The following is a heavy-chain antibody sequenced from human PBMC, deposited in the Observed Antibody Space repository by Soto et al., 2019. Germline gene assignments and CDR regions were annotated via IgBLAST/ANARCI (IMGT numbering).Heavy chain of an antibody. CDR2: SSGSGGST. V-gene: IGHV3-23*01. CDR3: AKSSDSGWYFGY. CDR1: GFTFSSYA. Sequence: PGGSLRLSCAASGFTFSSYAMSWVRQAPGKGLEWVSASSGSGGSTYYADSVKGRFTISRDNSKNTLYLQMNSLRAEDTAVYYCAKSSDSGWYFGYWGQGTLVTVSS. J-gene: IGHJ4*02. D-gene: IGHD6-19*01.